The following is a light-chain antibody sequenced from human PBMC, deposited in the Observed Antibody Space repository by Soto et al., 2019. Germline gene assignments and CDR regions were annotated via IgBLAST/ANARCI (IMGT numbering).Light chain of an antibody. CDR2: QDT. Sequence: SYELTQPPSVSVSPGQTASITCSGDKLGSKYACWYQQKPGQSPVLVMYQDTKRPAGIPERFSGSNSGNTATLTISGTQAMDEADYYCQAWDSSTHVVFGGETKLTVL. CDR3: QAWDSSTHVV. V-gene: IGLV3-1*01. J-gene: IGLJ2*01. CDR1: KLGSKY.